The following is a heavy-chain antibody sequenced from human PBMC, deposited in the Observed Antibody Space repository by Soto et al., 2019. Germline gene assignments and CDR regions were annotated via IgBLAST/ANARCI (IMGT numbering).Heavy chain of an antibody. V-gene: IGHV1-3*01. J-gene: IGHJ4*02. D-gene: IGHD4-17*01. CDR3: ATGTVTTAY. Sequence: ASVKVSCKASGYTYTSYAIHWVRQAPGQRLEWMGWINAGNGNTKYSQKFQGRVTFTRDTSASTAYMELSSLRSEDTALYYCATGTVTTAYWGQGTLVTVSS. CDR2: INAGNGNT. CDR1: GYTYTSYA.